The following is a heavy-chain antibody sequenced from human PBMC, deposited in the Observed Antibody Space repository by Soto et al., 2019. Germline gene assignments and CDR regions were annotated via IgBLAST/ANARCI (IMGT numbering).Heavy chain of an antibody. Sequence: GGPLRLSCAPSGFTFSSSGMHWVRQAPGKGLEGVEVLSYDGSNKYYADSVKGQFTISKDNAKNTLYEQMNSRRAEDTAVYYCAKDPSSYSQIDYWGQGTLVTVSS. J-gene: IGHJ4*02. CDR1: GFTFSSSG. V-gene: IGHV3-30*18. D-gene: IGHD5-12*01. CDR3: AKDPSSYSQIDY. CDR2: LSYDGSNK.